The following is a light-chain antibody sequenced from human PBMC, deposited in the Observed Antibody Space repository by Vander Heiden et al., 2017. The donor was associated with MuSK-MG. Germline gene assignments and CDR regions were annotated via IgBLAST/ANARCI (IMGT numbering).Light chain of an antibody. CDR2: WAS. J-gene: IGKJ1*01. Sequence: DIVMTQSPDSLAVSLGERATINCRSSQRVLYRSNNLNYLTWYQQKPGQPPKLLIYWASTRESGVPHRFSGSGSGTDFTLTISSLQAEDVAVYYCQQYDNIPWTFGQGTKVEIK. CDR1: QRVLYRSNNLNY. V-gene: IGKV4-1*01. CDR3: QQYDNIPWT.